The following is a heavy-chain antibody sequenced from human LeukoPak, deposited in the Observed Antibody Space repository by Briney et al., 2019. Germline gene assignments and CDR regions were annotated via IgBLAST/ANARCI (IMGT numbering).Heavy chain of an antibody. CDR2: IHYTGTI. D-gene: IGHD3-10*01. V-gene: IGHV4-59*08. J-gene: IGHJ4*02. Sequence: SETLSLTCTVSGASLSGLYWGWLRQPPGKGLEWIGNIHYTGTISYNPSLKSRIIISLDTSNSQFYLKLRSLTAADTAVYSCARVPGRSPDFWSPGTLVTVSS. CDR1: GASLSGLY. CDR3: ARVPGRSPDF.